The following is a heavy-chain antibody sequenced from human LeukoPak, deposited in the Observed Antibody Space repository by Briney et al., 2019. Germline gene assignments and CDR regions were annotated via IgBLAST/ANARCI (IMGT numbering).Heavy chain of an antibody. D-gene: IGHD3-3*01. CDR1: GFTFSSHV. CDR2: ISGNGKTT. CDR3: ARESVRSGSLKWFDP. Sequence: GGSLRLSCAASGFTFSSHVMSWGRQTPGKGLEWVSAISGNGKTTYYADSVRGRFIISRDNSKNTLYLQMNSLRDEDTATYYCARESVRSGSLKWFDPWGQGTLVTVSS. V-gene: IGHV3-23*01. J-gene: IGHJ5*02.